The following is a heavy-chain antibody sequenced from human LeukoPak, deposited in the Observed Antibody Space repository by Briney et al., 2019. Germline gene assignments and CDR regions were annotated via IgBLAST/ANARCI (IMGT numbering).Heavy chain of an antibody. J-gene: IGHJ3*02. D-gene: IGHD5-24*01. CDR2: ISDSSNYI. CDR3: ARGIRDGYSHAPFDI. Sequence: PGGSLRLSCAASGFTFSTYSMNWVRQAPGKGLEWVSSISDSSNYIYYADSVKGRFTISRDNAKNSLYLQMNSLRAEDTAMYYCARGIRDGYSHAPFDIWGQGTMVTVSS. V-gene: IGHV3-21*01. CDR1: GFTFSTYS.